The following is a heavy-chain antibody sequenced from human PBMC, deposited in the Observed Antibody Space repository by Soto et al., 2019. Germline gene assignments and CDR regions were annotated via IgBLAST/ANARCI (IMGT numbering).Heavy chain of an antibody. Sequence: PSETLSLTCNVSGGSISNSNYYWGWIRQPPGKGLEWIGSIYYTGNTYYNPSLKSRVTLSVDTSKNQFSLKLGSVTAADTAVYFCERLSIWLLLSDYWGQGALESISS. CDR2: IYYTGNT. CDR1: GGSISNSNYY. CDR3: ERLSIWLLLSDY. V-gene: IGHV4-39*01. J-gene: IGHJ4*02. D-gene: IGHD3-22*01.